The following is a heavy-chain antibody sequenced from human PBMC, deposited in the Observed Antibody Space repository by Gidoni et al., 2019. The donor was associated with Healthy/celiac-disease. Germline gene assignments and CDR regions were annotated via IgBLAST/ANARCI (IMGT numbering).Heavy chain of an antibody. CDR2: SNPNSGGT. D-gene: IGHD2-2*01. CDR1: GYTFTGYY. CDR3: ARFPCSSTSCYHGAFDY. V-gene: IGHV1-2*02. Sequence: QVQLVQSGAEVKKPGASVKVSCKASGYTFTGYYMHWVRQAPGQGLEWMGWSNPNSGGTNYAQKFQGRVTMTRDTSISTAYMELSRLRSDDTAVYYCARFPCSSTSCYHGAFDYWGQGTLVTVSS. J-gene: IGHJ4*02.